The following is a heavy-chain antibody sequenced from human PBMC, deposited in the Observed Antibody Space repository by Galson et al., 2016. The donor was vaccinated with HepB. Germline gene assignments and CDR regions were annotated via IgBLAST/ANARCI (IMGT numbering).Heavy chain of an antibody. V-gene: IGHV2-26*01. D-gene: IGHD6-19*01. CDR1: GGSISSDYW. Sequence: ETLSLTCTVSGGSISSDYWNWIRQPPGKGLEWLAHIFSNDEESYNTSLKSRLTISKDTSKSQVVLTMTNMDPVDTATYYCARILPYASGWYWGYFFDFWGQGTLVTVSS. CDR2: IFSNDEE. J-gene: IGHJ4*02. CDR3: ARILPYASGWYWGYFFDF.